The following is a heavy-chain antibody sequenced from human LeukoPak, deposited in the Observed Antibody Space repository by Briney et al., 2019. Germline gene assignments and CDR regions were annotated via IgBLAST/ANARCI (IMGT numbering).Heavy chain of an antibody. D-gene: IGHD4-17*01. V-gene: IGHV3-33*01. J-gene: IGHJ5*02. Sequence: GVSLRLSCAASGFAFSSFGMHWVRQAPGKGLEWVAVIWYDGTNKYYADSVKGRFTISRDNSKNTLYLQMNSLRAEDTAVYYCARATVTRWFDPWGQGTLVTVSS. CDR1: GFAFSSFG. CDR2: IWYDGTNK. CDR3: ARATVTRWFDP.